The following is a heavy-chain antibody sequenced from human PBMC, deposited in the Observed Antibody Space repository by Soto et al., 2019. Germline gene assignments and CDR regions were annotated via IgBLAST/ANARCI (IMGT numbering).Heavy chain of an antibody. CDR3: ARDLDASGSYYTNY. J-gene: IGHJ4*02. Sequence: GASVKVSCKTSGYTFSSIGISWVLQAPGQGLEWMGWISPHKGDTYYAQRLQGRVTMTTDTSTSTAYMELRSLRSDDTAVYFCARDLDASGSYYTNYWGQGTLVTVSS. CDR1: GYTFSSIG. CDR2: ISPHKGDT. D-gene: IGHD3-10*01. V-gene: IGHV1-18*01.